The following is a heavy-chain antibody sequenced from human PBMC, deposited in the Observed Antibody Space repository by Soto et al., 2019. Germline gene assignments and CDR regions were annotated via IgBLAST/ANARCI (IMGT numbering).Heavy chain of an antibody. V-gene: IGHV4-34*01. J-gene: IGHJ6*02. CDR3: ARALGGTGRFYYYGMDV. D-gene: IGHD3-16*01. Sequence: KTSETLSLTCAVYGGSFSGYYWIWIRQPPGKGLEWIGEVNDSGSTNCNPSLKSRVTISKVTSKNQFSLKLSSVTAADTAVYYCARALGGTGRFYYYGMDVWGQGTTVTVSS. CDR2: VNDSGST. CDR1: GGSFSGYY.